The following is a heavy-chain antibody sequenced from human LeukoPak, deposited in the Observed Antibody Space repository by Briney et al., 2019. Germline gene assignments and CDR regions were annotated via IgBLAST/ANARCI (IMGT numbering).Heavy chain of an antibody. Sequence: GGSLRLSCEDSGFTFSTYSMNWVRQAPGRGLEWVSYISSSSSTIYYADSVKGRFTISRDNAKNSLYLQMNSLRVEDTAVYYCARDLWGKTAKFGYWGQGTLVTVSS. CDR1: GFTFSTYS. V-gene: IGHV3-48*01. D-gene: IGHD3-16*01. CDR2: ISSSSSTI. CDR3: ARDLWGKTAKFGY. J-gene: IGHJ4*02.